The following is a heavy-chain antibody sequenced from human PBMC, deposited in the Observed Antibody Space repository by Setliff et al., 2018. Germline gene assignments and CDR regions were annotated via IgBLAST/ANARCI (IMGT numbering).Heavy chain of an antibody. CDR3: ARDGFDFRTGEGGP. CDR1: GCSIDSSF. CDR2: KSTRGDT. Sequence: PSETLSLTCTVSGCSIDSSFWNWIRQSPEKGLEWIGYKSTRGDTNSNPSLMSRLTMSMDTSRIQFSLHLTSVTAADTAIYFCARDGFDFRTGEGGPWGQGTRVTVSS. V-gene: IGHV4-59*13. D-gene: IGHD3-3*01. J-gene: IGHJ5*02.